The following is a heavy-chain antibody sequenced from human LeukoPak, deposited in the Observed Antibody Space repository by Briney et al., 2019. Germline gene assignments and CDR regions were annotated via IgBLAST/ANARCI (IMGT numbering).Heavy chain of an antibody. CDR2: INPNSGGT. CDR3: AREVAVAGTRWFDP. Sequence: GASVKVSFKASGYTFTGYYMHWVRQAPGQGLEWMGWINPNSGGTNYAQKFQGRVTMTRDTSISTAYMELSRLRSDDTAVYYCAREVAVAGTRWFDPWGQGTLVTVSS. J-gene: IGHJ5*02. V-gene: IGHV1-2*02. CDR1: GYTFTGYY. D-gene: IGHD6-19*01.